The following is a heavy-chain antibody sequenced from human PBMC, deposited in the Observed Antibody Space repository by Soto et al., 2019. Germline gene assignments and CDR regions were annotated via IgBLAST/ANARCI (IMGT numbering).Heavy chain of an antibody. J-gene: IGHJ4*02. CDR1: GGSISSSSYY. Sequence: SETLSLTCTVSGGSISSSSYYWGWIRQPPGKGLEWIGSIYYSGSTYYNPSLKSRVTISVDTSKNQFSLKLSSVTAADTAVYYCALPAVAGPFDYWGQGTLVTVSS. CDR2: IYYSGST. D-gene: IGHD6-19*01. V-gene: IGHV4-39*01. CDR3: ALPAVAGPFDY.